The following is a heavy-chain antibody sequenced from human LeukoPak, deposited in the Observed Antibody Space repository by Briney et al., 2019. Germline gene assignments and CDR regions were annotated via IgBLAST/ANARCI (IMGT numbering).Heavy chain of an antibody. CDR3: ARGYDSSGFYSQDY. J-gene: IGHJ4*02. CDR2: IYHSGSA. CDR1: GRSISSGGYS. D-gene: IGHD3-22*01. V-gene: IGHV4-30-2*01. Sequence: SETLSLTCAVSGRSISSGGYSWSWIRQPPGKGLERIGCIYHSGSAYYNPSLKSRVTISVDRSKNQFSLKLSSVTAADTAMYYCARGYDSSGFYSQDYWGQGALVTVSS.